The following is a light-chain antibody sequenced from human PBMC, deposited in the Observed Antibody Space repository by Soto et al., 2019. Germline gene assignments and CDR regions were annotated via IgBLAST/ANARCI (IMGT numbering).Light chain of an antibody. CDR2: AAS. J-gene: IGKJ2*01. CDR3: QQSIRTPYT. CDR1: QTISRD. V-gene: IGKV1-39*01. Sequence: DIQMTQSPSSLSASVGDRVTITCRASQTISRDLHWYQQKPGKAPKLLISAASISQSGVPSRFSGSGSGTDFTLTISSLQPEDFATYFCQQSIRTPYTFGQGTKVDIK.